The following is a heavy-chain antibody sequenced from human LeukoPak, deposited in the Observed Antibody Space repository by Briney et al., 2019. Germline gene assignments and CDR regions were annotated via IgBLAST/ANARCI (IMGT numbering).Heavy chain of an antibody. CDR1: GGTFSSYA. CDR3: ARFRAGVGEPYGDY. CDR2: ISAYNGNA. Sequence: GASVKVSCKASGGTFSSYAISWVRQAPGQGLEWMGWISAYNGNANYAQKLQGRVTMTTDTSTSTAYMELRSLRSNDTAVYYCARFRAGVGEPYGDYWGQGTLVTVSS. D-gene: IGHD3-10*01. V-gene: IGHV1-18*01. J-gene: IGHJ4*02.